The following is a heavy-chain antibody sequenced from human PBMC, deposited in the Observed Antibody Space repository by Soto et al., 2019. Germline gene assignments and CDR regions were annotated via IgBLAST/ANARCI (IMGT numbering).Heavy chain of an antibody. D-gene: IGHD3-16*01. CDR1: GFTFDDYA. Sequence: GGSLRLSCAASGFTFDDYAMHWVRQAPGKGLEWVSGISWNSGSIGYADSVKGRFTISRDNAKNSLYLQMNSLRAEDTALYYCAKGAEYDLPDYWGQGTLVTVSS. J-gene: IGHJ4*02. V-gene: IGHV3-9*01. CDR2: ISWNSGSI. CDR3: AKGAEYDLPDY.